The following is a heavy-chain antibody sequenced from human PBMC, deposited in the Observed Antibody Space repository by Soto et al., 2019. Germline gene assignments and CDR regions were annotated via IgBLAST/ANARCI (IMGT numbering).Heavy chain of an antibody. V-gene: IGHV1-69*08. CDR1: GGTFSSYT. CDR3: ARDLRSIVGATRWLDP. Sequence: QVQLVQSGAEVKKPGSSVKVSCKASGGTFSSYTISWVRQARGQGLEWMGRIIPILGIANYAQKFQGRVTITADKSTSTAYLEPSSLRSEDTAVYYCARDLRSIVGATRWLDPWGQGTLVTVSS. CDR2: IIPILGIA. J-gene: IGHJ5*02. D-gene: IGHD1-26*01.